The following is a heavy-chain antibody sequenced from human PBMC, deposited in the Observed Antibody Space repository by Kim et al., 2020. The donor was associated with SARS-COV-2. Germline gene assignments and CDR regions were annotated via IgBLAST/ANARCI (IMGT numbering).Heavy chain of an antibody. CDR1: GFTFSNAW. J-gene: IGHJ6*02. V-gene: IGHV3-15*04. D-gene: IGHD3-3*02. CDR2: IESKNDGGTT. Sequence: LSLTCAGSGFTFSNAWMNWVRQAPGRGLEWVGRIESKNDGGTTDYAAPVKGRLAISRDDSKNTLYLQINSLKTEDTAVYYCTTSFVYYGMDVWGQGT. CDR3: TTSFVYYGMDV.